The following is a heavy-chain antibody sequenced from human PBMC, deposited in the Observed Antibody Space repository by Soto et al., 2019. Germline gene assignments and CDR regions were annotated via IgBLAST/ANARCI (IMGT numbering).Heavy chain of an antibody. V-gene: IGHV3-21*01. Sequence: PGGSLRLSCAASGFTFSSYSMNWVRQAPGKGLEWVSSISSSSSYIYYADSVKGRFTISRDNAKNSLYLQMNSLRAEDTAVYYCASFTSSGWPYYYYGMDVWGQGTTVTVSS. D-gene: IGHD6-19*01. CDR1: GFTFSSYS. CDR3: ASFTSSGWPYYYYGMDV. J-gene: IGHJ6*02. CDR2: ISSSSSYI.